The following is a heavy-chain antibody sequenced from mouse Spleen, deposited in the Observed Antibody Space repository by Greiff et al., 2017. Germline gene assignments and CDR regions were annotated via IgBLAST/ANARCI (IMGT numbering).Heavy chain of an antibody. Sequence: VQLQQSGAELVRPGSSVKLSCKASGYTFTSYWMDWVKQRPGQGLEWIGNIYPSDSETHYNQKFKDKATLTVDKSSSTAYMQLSSLTSEDSAVYYCALYDYYAMDYWGQGTSVTVSS. CDR3: ALYDYYAMDY. CDR1: GYTFTSYW. J-gene: IGHJ4*01. V-gene: IGHV1-61*01. D-gene: IGHD2-3*01. CDR2: IYPSDSET.